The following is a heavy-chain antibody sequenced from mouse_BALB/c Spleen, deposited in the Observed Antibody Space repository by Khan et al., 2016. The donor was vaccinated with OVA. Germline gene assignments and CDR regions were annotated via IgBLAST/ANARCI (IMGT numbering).Heavy chain of an antibody. CDR1: GYTFTSYW. D-gene: IGHD1-1*01. V-gene: IGHV1S41*01. CDR3: ARSNKDGRGVYAMDY. Sequence: DLVKPGASVKLSCKASGYTFTSYWINWIKQRPGQGLEWIGHISPGDGSPYYNKIFTVKSTLTVDTSSTTAYIQLSSLSSEDSAVYFCARSNKDGRGVYAMDYWGQGTSVTVSS. CDR2: ISPGDGSP. J-gene: IGHJ4*01.